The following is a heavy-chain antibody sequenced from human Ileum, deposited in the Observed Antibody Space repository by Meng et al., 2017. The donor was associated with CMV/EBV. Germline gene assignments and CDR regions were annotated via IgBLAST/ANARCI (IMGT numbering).Heavy chain of an antibody. CDR3: ARFDGSGSYPDY. J-gene: IGHJ4*02. CDR2: VYPSDSDT. V-gene: IGHV5-51*01. Sequence: CKGSGYSFTNSWIGWVRQMPGKGLEWMGIVYPSDSDTRYSPSFQGQVTISADKSISTAYLQWSSLKASDTAMYYCARFDGSGSYPDYWGQGTLVTVSS. CDR1: GYSFTNSW. D-gene: IGHD3-10*01.